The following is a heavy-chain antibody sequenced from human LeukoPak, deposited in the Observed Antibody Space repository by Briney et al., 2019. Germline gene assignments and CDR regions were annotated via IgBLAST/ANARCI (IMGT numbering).Heavy chain of an antibody. Sequence: SETLSLTCTVSGGSISSHYWSWIRQPPGKGLEWIGSIYYSGSTYYNPSLKSRVTISVDTSKNQFSLKLSSVTAADTAVYYCARPRYSSGSLDYWGQGTLVTVSS. CDR3: ARPRYSSGSLDY. J-gene: IGHJ4*02. CDR1: GGSISSHY. D-gene: IGHD6-19*01. CDR2: IYYSGST. V-gene: IGHV4-59*05.